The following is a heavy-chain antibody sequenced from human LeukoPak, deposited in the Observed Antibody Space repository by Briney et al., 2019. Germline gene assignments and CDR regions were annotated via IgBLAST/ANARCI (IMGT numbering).Heavy chain of an antibody. CDR3: ARGPGIAAADAVSY. J-gene: IGHJ4*02. D-gene: IGHD6-25*01. CDR2: INHSGRT. V-gene: IGHV4-34*01. CDR1: GGSFSDYY. Sequence: PSETLSLTCAVYGGSFSDYYWSWIRQSPGKGLEWIGEINHSGRTNYNSSLKSRVTISVDTSKKQFSLKLSSVTAADTAVYYCARGPGIAAADAVSYWDQGTLVTVSS.